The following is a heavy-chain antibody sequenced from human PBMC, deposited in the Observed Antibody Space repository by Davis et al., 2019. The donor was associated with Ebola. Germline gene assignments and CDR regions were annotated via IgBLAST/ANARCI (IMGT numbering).Heavy chain of an antibody. CDR1: GFTFSSYG. CDR3: ATTQWLREFDN. J-gene: IGHJ4*02. CDR2: IKQDGSEK. Sequence: GESLKISCAASGFTFSSYGMHWVRQAPGKGLEWVANIKQDGSEKYYVDSVKGRFIISRDKSNNTLYLEMSSLRVDDTAVYYCATTQWLREFDNWGQGTLVTVSS. V-gene: IGHV3-7*03. D-gene: IGHD6-19*01.